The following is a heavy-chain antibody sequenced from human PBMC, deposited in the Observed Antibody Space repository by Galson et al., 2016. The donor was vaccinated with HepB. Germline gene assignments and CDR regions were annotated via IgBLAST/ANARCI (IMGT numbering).Heavy chain of an antibody. D-gene: IGHD4-11*01. CDR3: AKDADDSNYGLFDY. V-gene: IGHV3-23*01. CDR2: ISAGGGDV. J-gene: IGHJ4*02. CDR1: EFTFSNYA. Sequence: LRLSCAASEFTFSNYAMSWVRQAPGKGLEWVSGISAGGGDVEYADSVKGRFTISRDNSQNTVYLQMDSLRAEDTATYYCAKDADDSNYGLFDYRGQGTMVTVSS.